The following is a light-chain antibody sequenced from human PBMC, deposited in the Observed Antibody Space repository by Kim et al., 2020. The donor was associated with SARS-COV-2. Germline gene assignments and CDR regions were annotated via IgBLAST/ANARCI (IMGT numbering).Light chain of an antibody. J-gene: IGLJ2*01. CDR3: NSRDSNDNVV. V-gene: IGLV3-19*01. CDR2: GKN. Sequence: VALGQTVRITCKGDSLRSYYATWYQQKPGQAPILVIYGKNNRPLGIPDRFSGSSSGNTASLTITGTQAGDEADYYCNSRDSNDNVVFGGGTQLTVL. CDR1: SLRSYY.